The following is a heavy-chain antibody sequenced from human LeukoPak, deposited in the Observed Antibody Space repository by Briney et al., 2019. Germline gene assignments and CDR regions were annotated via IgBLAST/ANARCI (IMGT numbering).Heavy chain of an antibody. D-gene: IGHD1-14*01. J-gene: IGHJ6*04. Sequence: SETLSLTCTVSGDSMSSYFWTWVRQFPGKGLEWVGYIYQTTTTYNPSLMGRVTISADMSQNQLSLKVTSVTAADTVVYYCARNFPGRTEDVWGKGTTVIVSS. V-gene: IGHV4-59*01. CDR3: ARNFPGRTEDV. CDR2: IYQTTT. CDR1: GDSMSSYF.